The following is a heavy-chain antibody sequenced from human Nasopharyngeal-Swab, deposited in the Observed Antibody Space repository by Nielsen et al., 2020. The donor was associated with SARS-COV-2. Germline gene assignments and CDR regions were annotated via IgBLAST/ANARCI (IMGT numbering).Heavy chain of an antibody. CDR2: IYSGGST. CDR3: ARSLTTGYSYGYYDY. V-gene: IGHV3-53*05. D-gene: IGHD5-18*01. J-gene: IGHJ4*02. Sequence: GESLEISCAASGFNVSSNYMSWVRQAPGKGLEWVSIIYSGGSTYYADSVKGRFTISRDNSKNTLYLQMNSLRAEDTAVYYCARSLTTGYSYGYYDYWGQGTLVTVSS. CDR1: GFNVSSNY.